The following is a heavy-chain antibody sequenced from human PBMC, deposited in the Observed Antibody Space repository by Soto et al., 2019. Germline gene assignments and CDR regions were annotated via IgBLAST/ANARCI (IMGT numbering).Heavy chain of an antibody. J-gene: IGHJ4*02. V-gene: IGHV1-69*13. CDR3: AKDIGFQQNLFVFDN. D-gene: IGHD6-13*01. Sequence: ASVKVSCKASGGTFSNYAFSWVRQAPGQGLEWMGGILPIFTTATYARKFQDRVTITADESTSTVYMDLSCLRSEDTALYYCAKDIGFQQNLFVFDNWGQGTLVSVSS. CDR2: ILPIFTTA. CDR1: GGTFSNYA.